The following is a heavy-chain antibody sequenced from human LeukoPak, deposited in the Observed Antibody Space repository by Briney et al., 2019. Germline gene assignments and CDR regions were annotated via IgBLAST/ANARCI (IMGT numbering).Heavy chain of an antibody. Sequence: SETLSLTCTVSGGSISSGGYYWSWIRQHPGKGLEWIGYIYYSGSTYYNPSLKSRVTISVDTSKNQFSLKLSSVTAADTAVYYCARDRITMVRGALSSNYYYGMDVWGQGTTVTVSS. J-gene: IGHJ6*02. CDR3: ARDRITMVRGALSSNYYYGMDV. D-gene: IGHD3-10*01. CDR1: GGSISSGGYY. CDR2: IYYSGST. V-gene: IGHV4-31*03.